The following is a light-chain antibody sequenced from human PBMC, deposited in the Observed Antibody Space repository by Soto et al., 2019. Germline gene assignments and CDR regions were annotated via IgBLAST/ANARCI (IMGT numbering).Light chain of an antibody. V-gene: IGKV1-5*01. CDR1: QTIDTR. CDR2: DAS. J-gene: IGKJ1*01. CDR3: QQYNNWPPWT. Sequence: DIQIPQSPSTLSSSVGDRVTIGCWSTQTIDTRLAWYQQMPGEVPKLLIYDASSLENGVPSRFSGSWSGTEFTLTISSLQSEDFAGYYCQQYNNWPPWTFGQGTKVDI.